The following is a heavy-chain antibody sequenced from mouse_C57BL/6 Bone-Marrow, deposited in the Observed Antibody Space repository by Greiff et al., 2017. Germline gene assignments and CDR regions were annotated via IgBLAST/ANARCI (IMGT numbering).Heavy chain of an antibody. Sequence: QVQLKESGAELVRPGASVKLSCKASGYTFTDYYINWVKQRPGQGLEWIARIYPGSGNTYYNEKFKGKATLTAEKSSSTASMQLSSLTSEDSAVXFCARSYYGSSYGYWGQGTTLTVSS. D-gene: IGHD1-1*01. V-gene: IGHV1-76*01. CDR3: ARSYYGSSYGY. J-gene: IGHJ2*01. CDR1: GYTFTDYY. CDR2: IYPGSGNT.